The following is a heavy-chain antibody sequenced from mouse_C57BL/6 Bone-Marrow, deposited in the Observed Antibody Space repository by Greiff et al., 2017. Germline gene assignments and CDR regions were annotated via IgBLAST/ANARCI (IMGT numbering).Heavy chain of an antibody. D-gene: IGHD1-1*01. Sequence: QVQLQQPGAELVMPGASVKLSCKASGYTFTSYWMHWVKQRPGQGLEWIGEIDPSDSYTNYNQKFKGKSTLTVDKSSSTAYMQLSSLTSEDSAVYYCAREGTTVVAPVDDWGQGTTLTVSS. CDR1: GYTFTSYW. J-gene: IGHJ2*01. CDR3: AREGTTVVAPVDD. CDR2: IDPSDSYT. V-gene: IGHV1-69*01.